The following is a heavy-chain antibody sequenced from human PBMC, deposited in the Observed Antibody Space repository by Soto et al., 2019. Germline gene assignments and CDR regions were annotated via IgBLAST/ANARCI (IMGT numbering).Heavy chain of an antibody. CDR3: ARGRGDGYKQEWYFDL. D-gene: IGHD3-10*01. CDR2: INNSGST. Sequence: QVHLQQWGAGLLKPSETLSLTCAVYGGSFSGYYWSWIRQPPGKGLEWIGEINNSGSTNYNPSLKSRVSISVGTSNNQFSLKLSSVTAADTAVYYCARGRGDGYKQEWYFDLWGRGTLVTVSP. CDR1: GGSFSGYY. J-gene: IGHJ2*01. V-gene: IGHV4-34*01.